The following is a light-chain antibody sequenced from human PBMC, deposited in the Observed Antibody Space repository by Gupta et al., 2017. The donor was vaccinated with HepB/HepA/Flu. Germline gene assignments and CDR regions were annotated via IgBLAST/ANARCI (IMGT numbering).Light chain of an antibody. CDR1: QSVSSN. CDR3: QQDNNLRI. CDR2: GAS. Sequence: EIVMTQSPATLSVSPGERATLSCRASQSVSSNLAWYQQKPGQAPRLLIYGASTRANGIPARFSGSGSGTEFTLTISSRQSEDFAVYYWQQDNNLRIFGQGTKLEIK. V-gene: IGKV3-15*01. J-gene: IGKJ2*02.